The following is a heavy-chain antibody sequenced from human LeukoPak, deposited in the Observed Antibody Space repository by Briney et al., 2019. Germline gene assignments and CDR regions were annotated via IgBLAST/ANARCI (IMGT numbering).Heavy chain of an antibody. J-gene: IGHJ5*02. V-gene: IGHV3-66*01. CDR3: ARDRFNIAGRNENWFDP. D-gene: IGHD6-6*01. CDR1: GFTVSTNY. CDR2: TYSGGNT. Sequence: PGGSLRLSCAASGFTVSTNYMSWVRQAPGKGLEWVSVTYSGGNTYYADSVKGRFTVSRDNSKNTLYLQMNSLRAVDTSVYYCARDRFNIAGRNENWFDPWGQGTLVTVSS.